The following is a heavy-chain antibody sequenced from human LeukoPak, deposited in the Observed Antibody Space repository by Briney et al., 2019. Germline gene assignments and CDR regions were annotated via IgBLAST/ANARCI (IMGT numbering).Heavy chain of an antibody. D-gene: IGHD3-10*01. CDR1: GFTFSSFV. V-gene: IGHV3-23*01. Sequence: PGGSLRLSCAASGFTFSSFVMSWVRQAPGKGLEWVSAISGSGGSTYYADSVKGRFTISRDNSKNTLYLQMNSLRAEDTAVYYCAKNSPPSLWFGELFVDYWGQGTLVTVSS. CDR2: ISGSGGST. J-gene: IGHJ4*02. CDR3: AKNSPPSLWFGELFVDY.